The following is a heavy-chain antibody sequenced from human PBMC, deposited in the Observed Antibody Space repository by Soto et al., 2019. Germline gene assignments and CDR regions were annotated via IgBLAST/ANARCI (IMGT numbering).Heavy chain of an antibody. V-gene: IGHV3-30*03. CDR3: ALTRRSSLLEVAGPGFEY. J-gene: IGHJ4*02. CDR1: GFNFGVFG. Sequence: GGSLRLSCAASGFNFGVFGMHWVRQAPGKGLEWLSVLSYEGSEEYYADSVRGRFTISRDNSKNTPFLQMDSPRVDDTGVYYCALTRRSSLLEVAGPGFEYWGQGTLVTVSS. D-gene: IGHD6-19*01. CDR2: LSYEGSEE.